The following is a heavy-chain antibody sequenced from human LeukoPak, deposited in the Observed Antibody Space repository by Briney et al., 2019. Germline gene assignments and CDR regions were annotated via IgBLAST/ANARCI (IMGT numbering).Heavy chain of an antibody. D-gene: IGHD1-26*01. CDR2: INHSGST. Sequence: PSETLSLTCAVYGGSFSGYYWSCIRQPPGKGLEWIGEINHSGSTNYNPSLKSRVTISVDTSKNQFSLKLSSVTAADTAVYYCARGVMSGSYYYYYYSMDVWGKGTTVTVSS. J-gene: IGHJ6*03. CDR3: ARGVMSGSYYYYYYSMDV. V-gene: IGHV4-34*01. CDR1: GGSFSGYY.